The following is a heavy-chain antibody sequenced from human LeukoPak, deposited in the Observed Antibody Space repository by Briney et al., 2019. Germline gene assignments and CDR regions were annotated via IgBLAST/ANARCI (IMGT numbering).Heavy chain of an antibody. CDR3: AKAAGGSYSGRFDY. V-gene: IGHV3-43*01. Sequence: GGSLRLSCAASGFTFDDYTMHWVRQAPGKGLEWVSLINWDGGSTYYADSVKGRFTISRDNSKNSLYLQMNSLRTEDTALYYCAKAAGGSYSGRFDYWGQGTPVTVSS. J-gene: IGHJ4*02. D-gene: IGHD1-26*01. CDR2: INWDGGST. CDR1: GFTFDDYT.